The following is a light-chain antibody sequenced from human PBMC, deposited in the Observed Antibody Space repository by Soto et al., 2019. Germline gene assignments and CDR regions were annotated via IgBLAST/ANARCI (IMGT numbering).Light chain of an antibody. CDR2: DTS. V-gene: IGKV3-20*01. CDR3: QQYGTSEII. CDR1: QSLTNSF. Sequence: ELVLTQSPGTLSLSPDERATLSCRASQSLTNSFMAWYQQKPGQAPRLLIYDTSSRASGIPDRFSGSGSGTDFTLTISRLETEDFAVFYCQQYGTSEIIFGQGTRLEIK. J-gene: IGKJ5*01.